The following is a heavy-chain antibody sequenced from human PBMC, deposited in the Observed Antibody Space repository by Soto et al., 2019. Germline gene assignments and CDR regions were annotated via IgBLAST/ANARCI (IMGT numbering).Heavy chain of an antibody. CDR2: MYYSGSS. Sequence: PSETLSLTCAVSGGSTSDKSYFWGWVRQSPGKGLEWIGSMYYSGSSYYNPSLKSRVAISVDTSKNQFSLKLRSVTAADTAVYFCARQRLLRLKPDFDIWRQGTLVTVSS. CDR3: ARQRLLRLKPDFDI. J-gene: IGHJ4*02. D-gene: IGHD2-21*02. V-gene: IGHV4-39*01. CDR1: GGSTSDKSYF.